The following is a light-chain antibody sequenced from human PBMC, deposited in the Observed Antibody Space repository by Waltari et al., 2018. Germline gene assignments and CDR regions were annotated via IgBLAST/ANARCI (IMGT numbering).Light chain of an antibody. CDR1: QSVNSNY. CDR2: DAS. CDR3: QQYGSSART. J-gene: IGKJ1*01. V-gene: IGKV3D-20*01. Sequence: EIVLTQSPATLSLSPGERGTLSCRASQSVNSNYLAWYQQRPGLAPRLLIYDASSRATGVPDRFSGSGSGTDFTLTISRLEPEDFAAYYCQQYGSSARTFGQGTKVELK.